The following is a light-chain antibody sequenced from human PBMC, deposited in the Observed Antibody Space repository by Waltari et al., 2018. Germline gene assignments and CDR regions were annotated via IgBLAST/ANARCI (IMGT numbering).Light chain of an antibody. Sequence: DLVMTQSPDSLAVSLGARATINCKSSQSVLFSTNNKNYLAWYQQKTGQPPKLLFYWASTRESGVPDRFSGSGSGTDFTLTISSLQAEDVAVYYCQQYRSTLWTFGQGTRVEIK. CDR1: QSVLFSTNNKNY. J-gene: IGKJ1*01. CDR3: QQYRSTLWT. CDR2: WAS. V-gene: IGKV4-1*01.